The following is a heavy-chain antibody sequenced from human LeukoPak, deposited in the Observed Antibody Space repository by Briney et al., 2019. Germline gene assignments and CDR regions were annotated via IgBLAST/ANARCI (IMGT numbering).Heavy chain of an antibody. D-gene: IGHD3-10*01. CDR3: ARDGNIYGSGRGYLDV. CDR1: GYTFTGYY. CDR2: INPKSGGT. J-gene: IGHJ6*03. V-gene: IGHV1-2*02. Sequence: GASVKVSCKASGYTFTGYYMHWVRQAPGQGLEWMGWINPKSGGTNYAQKFQGRVTITRDTSMTTAYMELSRLRSDDTAVYYCARDGNIYGSGRGYLDVWGKGTTVTVSS.